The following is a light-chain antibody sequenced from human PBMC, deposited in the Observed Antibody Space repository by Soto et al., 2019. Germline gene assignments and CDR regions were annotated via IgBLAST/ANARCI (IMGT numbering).Light chain of an antibody. CDR1: QPVNSGY. CDR2: GVS. Sequence: IVLTQSPGTLSLSPGEGATLSCRASQPVNSGYLAWYQQKPGQAHRLLMYGVSTRDTGIPDRFSGSGAVTDFTLTITRLEPGDCAVYYCQVDGSSPKTVGQGTKVEFK. J-gene: IGKJ1*01. CDR3: QVDGSSPKT. V-gene: IGKV3-20*01.